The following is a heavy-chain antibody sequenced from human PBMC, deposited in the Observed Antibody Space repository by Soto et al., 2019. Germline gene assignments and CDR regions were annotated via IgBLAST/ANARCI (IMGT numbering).Heavy chain of an antibody. CDR3: ARAPMVLSRSYFDS. CDR1: GGSISNFY. CDR2: ISYSGNT. Sequence: SETLSLTCTVSGGSISNFYWSWIRPPPGKGLEWIGYISYSGNTNYNPSLKSRVSISVDTSKNQLSLNLTSVTAVDTAVYYCARAPMVLSRSYFDSWGQGTPVTVSS. D-gene: IGHD2-8*01. J-gene: IGHJ4*02. V-gene: IGHV4-59*01.